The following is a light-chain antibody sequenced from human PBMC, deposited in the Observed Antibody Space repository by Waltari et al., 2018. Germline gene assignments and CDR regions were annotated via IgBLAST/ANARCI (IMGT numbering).Light chain of an antibody. Sequence: VLAQPPSASGAPRQRVTISGSLGNCTIGRHTANWYQQFPGTAPTLIVYNNFRRPSGVPDRFSGSKSGTSAYLAILGVRPEDEADYYCATWDDSLNGPVFGGGTKLTVL. CDR3: ATWDDSLNGPV. CDR2: NNF. J-gene: IGLJ2*01. CDR1: NCTIGRHT. V-gene: IGLV1-44*01.